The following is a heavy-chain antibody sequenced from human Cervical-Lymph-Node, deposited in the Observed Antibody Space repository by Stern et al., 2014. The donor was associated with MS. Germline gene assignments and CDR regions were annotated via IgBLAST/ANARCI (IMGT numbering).Heavy chain of an antibody. D-gene: IGHD6-19*01. CDR2: INPSGGSK. J-gene: IGHJ6*02. CDR1: GYTFPSYY. Sequence: QVQLVQSGAEVKKPGASVKVSCKASGYTFPSYYMHWVRQAPGQGLEWMGIINPSGGSKTYAQKFQGRVTMTRDTSTSTVYMELSSRRSEDTAVYYCAREVAGHRLGMMDVWGQGTTVTVSS. V-gene: IGHV1-46*01. CDR3: AREVAGHRLGMMDV.